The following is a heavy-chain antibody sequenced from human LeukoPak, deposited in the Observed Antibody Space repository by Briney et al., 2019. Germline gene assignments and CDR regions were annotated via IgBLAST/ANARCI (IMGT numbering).Heavy chain of an antibody. V-gene: IGHV3-30*02. CDR1: GFNFSTYG. Sequence: PGGSLRLSCAASGFNFSTYGIHWVRQAPGKGLEWVAFIRYDGSNKYYADSVKGRFTISRDNAKTSLYLQMNSLRAEGTAVYYCARDLSGIAGYTYGRGIDYWGQGTLVTVSS. CDR2: IRYDGSNK. J-gene: IGHJ4*02. D-gene: IGHD5-18*01. CDR3: ARDLSGIAGYTYGRGIDY.